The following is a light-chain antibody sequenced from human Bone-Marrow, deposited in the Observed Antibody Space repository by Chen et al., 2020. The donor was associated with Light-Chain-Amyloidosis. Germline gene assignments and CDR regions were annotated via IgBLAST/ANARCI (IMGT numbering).Light chain of an antibody. CDR1: SSNIGAGYD. V-gene: IGLV1-40*01. CDR2: GNS. CDR3: QSYDTSLSGSV. Sequence: QSVLTQPPSVSGAPGQRVTLSCTGSSSNIGAGYDVHWYRQLPGTAPKLLISGNSNRPSGVPDRFSGSRSGPSASLAISGLQAEDEADYYCQSYDTSLSGSVFGGGTKLTVL. J-gene: IGLJ2*01.